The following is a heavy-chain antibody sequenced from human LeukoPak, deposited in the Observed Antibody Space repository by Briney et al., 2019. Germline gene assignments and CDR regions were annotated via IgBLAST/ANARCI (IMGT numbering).Heavy chain of an antibody. Sequence: GASVKVSCKASGYSFTSHYMHWVRQAPGQGLEWMGLINPRGTSTIYAEKFQGRIIMTRDMSTTTDYMELSNLRSDDTAIYYCARDPRDYTYGSWDYFYYYMDVWGKGTTVTISS. CDR1: GYSFTSHY. V-gene: IGHV1-46*01. J-gene: IGHJ6*03. CDR2: INPRGTST. D-gene: IGHD3-10*01. CDR3: ARDPRDYTYGSWDYFYYYMDV.